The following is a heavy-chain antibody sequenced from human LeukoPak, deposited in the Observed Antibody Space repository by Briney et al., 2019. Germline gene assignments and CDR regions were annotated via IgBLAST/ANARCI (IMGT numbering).Heavy chain of an antibody. CDR2: IIPILGIA. Sequence: SVKVSSKASGGTFYSYANSWVRQAPGKGLEWMGRIIPILGIANYAQKFQGRVTITADKSTRTAYMELSRLRSEDTAVYYCARGRGDDSSRYYGPFFDSWGQGTLVTVSS. D-gene: IGHD3-22*01. V-gene: IGHV1-69*04. CDR1: GGTFYSYA. CDR3: ARGRGDDSSRYYGPFFDS. J-gene: IGHJ5*01.